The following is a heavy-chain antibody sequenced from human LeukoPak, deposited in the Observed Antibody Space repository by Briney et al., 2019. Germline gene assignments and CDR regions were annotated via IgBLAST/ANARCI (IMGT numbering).Heavy chain of an antibody. V-gene: IGHV4-59*01. Sequence: SETLSLTCTVSGGSISSYYWSWIRQPPGKGLEWIGYVYYSGSTNYNPSLKSRVTISVDTSKNQFSLKLSSVTAADTAVYYCAIPTTRDAFDIWGQGTMVTVSS. CDR3: AIPTTRDAFDI. D-gene: IGHD1-1*01. CDR1: GGSISSYY. J-gene: IGHJ3*02. CDR2: VYYSGST.